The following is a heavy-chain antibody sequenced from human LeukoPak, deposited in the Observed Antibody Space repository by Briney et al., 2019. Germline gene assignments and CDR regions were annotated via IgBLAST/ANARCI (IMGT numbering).Heavy chain of an antibody. D-gene: IGHD6-13*01. Sequence: SETLSLTCTVSGGSISSYYWSWIRQPPGKGLEWIGYICYSGSTNYNPSLKSRVTISVDTSKNQFSLKLSSVTAADTAVYYCARGASSSWYHYFDYWGQGTLVTVSS. CDR2: ICYSGST. CDR1: GGSISSYY. J-gene: IGHJ4*02. CDR3: ARGASSSWYHYFDY. V-gene: IGHV4-59*01.